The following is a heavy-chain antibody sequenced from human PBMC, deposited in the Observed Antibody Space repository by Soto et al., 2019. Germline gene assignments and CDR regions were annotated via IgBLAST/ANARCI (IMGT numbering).Heavy chain of an antibody. D-gene: IGHD3-22*01. CDR3: ARVRSYYYDSSGYYDY. V-gene: IGHV3-30-3*01. CDR1: GLTFSSYA. J-gene: IGHJ4*02. CDR2: ISYDGSNK. Sequence: PGGSLRLSCAASGLTFSSYAMHWVRQAPGKGLEWVAVISYDGSNKYYADSVKGRFTISRDNSKNTLYLQMNSLRAEDTAVYYCARVRSYYYDSSGYYDYWGQGTLVTVSS.